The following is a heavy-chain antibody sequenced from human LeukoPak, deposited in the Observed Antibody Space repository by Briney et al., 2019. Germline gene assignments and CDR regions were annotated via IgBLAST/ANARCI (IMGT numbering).Heavy chain of an antibody. J-gene: IGHJ4*02. D-gene: IGHD1-26*01. CDR3: SRESGAFSPFGY. CDR1: CGSIKCTNW. Sequence: SGTLSLPCGLSCGSIKCTNWRSWVRQPPGQGLEWIGEISLSGLTNYNPSLKSRVTMSLDKSKNHLSLNLTSVTAADTAVYYCSRESGAFSPFGYWGQGTLVTVSS. V-gene: IGHV4-4*02. CDR2: ISLSGLT.